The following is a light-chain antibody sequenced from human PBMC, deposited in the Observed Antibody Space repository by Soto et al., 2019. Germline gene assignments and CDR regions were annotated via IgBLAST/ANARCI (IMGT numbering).Light chain of an antibody. CDR1: QIIGSY. Sequence: DIQMTQSPSSLSASVGDRVTITCRASQIIGSYLNWYQQKPGKAPELLIYITSSLKSGVPSRFSGSGFGTDFTLTISSLQPEDFATYYCQQGSSLPFTFGPGTKVDIK. CDR2: ITS. CDR3: QQGSSLPFT. J-gene: IGKJ3*01. V-gene: IGKV1-39*01.